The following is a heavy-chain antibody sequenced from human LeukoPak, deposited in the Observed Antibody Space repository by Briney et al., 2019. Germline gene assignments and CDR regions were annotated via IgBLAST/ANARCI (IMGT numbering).Heavy chain of an antibody. J-gene: IGHJ4*02. Sequence: SETLSLTCTVSGGSLSSSSYYWGWIRPPPGKGLAWIGRIYHSGSTYYNPSLNSRVTISVDTSKNQFSLKLSSVTAADTAVYYCAREKVGATSDYFDYWGQGTLVTVSS. D-gene: IGHD1-26*01. CDR1: GGSLSSSSYY. CDR3: AREKVGATSDYFDY. CDR2: IYHSGST. V-gene: IGHV4-39*01.